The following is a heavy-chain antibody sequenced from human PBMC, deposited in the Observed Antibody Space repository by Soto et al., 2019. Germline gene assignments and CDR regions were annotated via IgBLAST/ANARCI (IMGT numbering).Heavy chain of an antibody. J-gene: IGHJ6*02. V-gene: IGHV5-10-1*01. CDR3: ARHSKYYYDSSGYPDYYYGMDV. CDR2: IDPSDSYT. Sequence: PGESLKISCKGSGYSFTIYWISWVRQMPGKGLEWMGRIDPSDSYTNYSPSFQGHVTISADKSISTAYLQWSSLKASDTAMYYCARHSKYYYDSSGYPDYYYGMDVWGQGTTVTVSS. CDR1: GYSFTIYW. D-gene: IGHD3-22*01.